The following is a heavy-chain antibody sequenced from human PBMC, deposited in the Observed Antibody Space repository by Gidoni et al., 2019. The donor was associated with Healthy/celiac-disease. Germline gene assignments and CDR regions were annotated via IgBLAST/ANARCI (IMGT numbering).Heavy chain of an antibody. CDR3: ASAREYYYDSSGYIYFDY. CDR1: GGSISSGGSY. J-gene: IGHJ4*02. V-gene: IGHV4-31*01. D-gene: IGHD3-22*01. CDR2: VYYSGST. Sequence: QVQLQESGQGLVKPSQTLSLTCTVSGGSISSGGSYWSWIRQHPGKGLEWIGYVYYSGSTYYNPSLKSLVTISVDTSKNQFSLKLSSVTAADTAVYYCASAREYYYDSSGYIYFDYWGQGTLVTVSS.